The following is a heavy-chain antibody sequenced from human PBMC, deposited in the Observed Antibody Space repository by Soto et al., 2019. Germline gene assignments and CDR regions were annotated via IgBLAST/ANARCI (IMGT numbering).Heavy chain of an antibody. J-gene: IGHJ4*02. D-gene: IGHD2-2*01. CDR2: INHSGST. V-gene: IGHV4-34*01. Sequence: APSPTCAVYGGSFGWFYWSWLRPPPGKGLEWIGEINHSGSTNYNPSLKSRVTISVDTSKNQFSLKLSSVTAADTAVYYCARDVPNGAIYFDYWGQGTLVTVSS. CDR3: ARDVPNGAIYFDY. CDR1: GGSFGWFY.